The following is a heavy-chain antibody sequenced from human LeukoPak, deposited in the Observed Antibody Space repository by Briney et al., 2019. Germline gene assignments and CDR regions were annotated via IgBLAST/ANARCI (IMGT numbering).Heavy chain of an antibody. CDR2: INSDGSST. Sequence: GGSLRLSCAASGFTFSSYWMHWVRQAPGKGLVWVSRINSDGSSTSYADSVKGRFTISRDNAKNTLYLQMNRLRAEDTAVYYCATEGIAARRPPEDNWFDPWGQGTLVTVSS. J-gene: IGHJ5*02. V-gene: IGHV3-74*01. CDR3: ATEGIAARRPPEDNWFDP. CDR1: GFTFSSYW. D-gene: IGHD6-6*01.